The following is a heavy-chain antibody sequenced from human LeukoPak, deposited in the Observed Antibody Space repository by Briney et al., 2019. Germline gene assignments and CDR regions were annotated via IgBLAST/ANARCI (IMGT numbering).Heavy chain of an antibody. CDR1: GYTFTSYY. D-gene: IGHD3-9*01. J-gene: IGHJ4*02. Sequence: ASVKVSCTASGYTFTSYYMHWVRHAPGQGLQWMGIINTSSGTTTYTQKFHARVTMTRDASTSTVYMELTSLRSEDTAVYYCARDLGVTGSDYRGQGNLVTLSS. CDR2: INTSSGTT. CDR3: ARDLGVTGSDY. V-gene: IGHV1-46*01.